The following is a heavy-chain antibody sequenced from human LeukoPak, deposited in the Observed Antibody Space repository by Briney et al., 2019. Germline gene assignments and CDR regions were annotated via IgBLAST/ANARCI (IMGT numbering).Heavy chain of an antibody. V-gene: IGHV3-15*01. Sequence: GGSLRLSCAASGFTFSNAWMSWVRQAPGKGLEWVGRIRSKTDGGTTDYAAPVKGRFTISRDDSKTTLYLQMNSLKTEDTAVYYCATCSSSSRSSWFDPWGQGALVTVSS. CDR1: GFTFSNAW. J-gene: IGHJ5*02. CDR2: IRSKTDGGTT. D-gene: IGHD6-6*01. CDR3: ATCSSSSRSSWFDP.